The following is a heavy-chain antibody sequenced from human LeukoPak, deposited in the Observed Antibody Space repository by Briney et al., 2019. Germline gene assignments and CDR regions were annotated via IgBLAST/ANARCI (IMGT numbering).Heavy chain of an antibody. CDR2: IRDSGAST. V-gene: IGHV3-23*01. CDR1: GFTFSNYA. D-gene: IGHD6-19*01. J-gene: IGHJ3*02. CDR3: AKAGRSGWYPGWPFDI. Sequence: PGGSLRLSCAASGFTFSNYAMRRVRQAPGKGLQWVSVIRDSGASTYYADSVKGRFTISRDNSKNTLYLQMNSLRAEDTAVYYCAKAGRSGWYPGWPFDIWGQGTMVTVSS.